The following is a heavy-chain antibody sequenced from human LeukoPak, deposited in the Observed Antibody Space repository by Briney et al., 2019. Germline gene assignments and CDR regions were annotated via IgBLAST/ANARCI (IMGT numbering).Heavy chain of an antibody. CDR2: IRYDGTNK. CDR3: AKDRDYGDYPSAYYYYMDV. Sequence: PGGSLRLSCAASGFTFSTYGIHWVRQAPGKGLEWVAFIRYDGTNKWYADSVKGRFTISRDNSKSTLYLQMNSLRVEDTAVYHCAKDRDYGDYPSAYYYYMDVWGNGTTVTVSS. V-gene: IGHV3-30*02. J-gene: IGHJ6*03. CDR1: GFTFSTYG. D-gene: IGHD4-17*01.